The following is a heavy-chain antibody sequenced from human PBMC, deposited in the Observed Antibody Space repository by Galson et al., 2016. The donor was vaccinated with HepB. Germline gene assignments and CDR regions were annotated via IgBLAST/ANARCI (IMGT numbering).Heavy chain of an antibody. CDR3: ARDLSGWQRDSYFDS. Sequence: SLRLSCAASGFTFSDFYMSWIRQSPGKGLEWVSHISKTGATISYADSVKGRFTVSRDNANKALFLEMNSLRAEDTAVYYCARDLSGWQRDSYFDSWGQGTLLTVSS. J-gene: IGHJ4*02. D-gene: IGHD6-19*01. CDR2: ISKTGATI. CDR1: GFTFSDFY. V-gene: IGHV3-11*01.